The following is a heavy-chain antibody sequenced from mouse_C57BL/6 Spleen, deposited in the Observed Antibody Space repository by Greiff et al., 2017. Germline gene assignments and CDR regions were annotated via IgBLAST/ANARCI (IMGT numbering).Heavy chain of an antibody. V-gene: IGHV1-18*01. Sequence: EVQLQESGPELVKPGASVMIPCKASGYTFTDYNMDWVKQSHGKSLEWIGDINPNNGGTIYNQKFKGKATLTVDKSSSTAYMELRSLTSEDTAVYYCARRGDIYLGYAMDYWGQGTSVTVSS. CDR2: INPNNGGT. J-gene: IGHJ4*01. CDR1: GYTFTDYN. D-gene: IGHD2-1*01. CDR3: ARRGDIYLGYAMDY.